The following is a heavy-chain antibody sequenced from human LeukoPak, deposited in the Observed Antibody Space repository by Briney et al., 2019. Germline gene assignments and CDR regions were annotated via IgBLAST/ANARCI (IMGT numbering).Heavy chain of an antibody. CDR3: XXXDCGGDCYYWYFDL. V-gene: IGHV3-7*01. J-gene: IGHJ2*01. D-gene: IGHD2-21*02. CDR2: IKQDGSEK. CDR1: GFTFSTYW. Sequence: PGGSLRLSCAASGFTFSTYWMTWVRQAPGKGLEWVANIKQDGSEKYYVDSLKGRFTVSRDNAKNSLYLQMNSLRAEDTAVYYXXXXDCGGDCYYWYFDLWGRGTLVTVSS.